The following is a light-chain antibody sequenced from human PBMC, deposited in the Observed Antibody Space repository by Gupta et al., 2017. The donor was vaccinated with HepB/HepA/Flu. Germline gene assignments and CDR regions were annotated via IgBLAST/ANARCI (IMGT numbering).Light chain of an antibody. CDR1: QSVSSY. CDR2: DAS. Sequence: EILLTQSPATLSLSPGERATLSCRASQSVSSYLAWYQQKPGQAPRLLIYDASNMATGITARFSGSGAGTDFTITISSLEPEDFAVYYCQQRSNGPPWYTFGQGTKLEIK. CDR3: QQRSNGPPWYT. V-gene: IGKV3-11*01. J-gene: IGKJ2*01.